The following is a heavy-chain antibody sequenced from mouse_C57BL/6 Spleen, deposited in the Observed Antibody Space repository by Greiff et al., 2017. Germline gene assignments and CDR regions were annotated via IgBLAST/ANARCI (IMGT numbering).Heavy chain of an antibody. Sequence: DVQLVESGGGLVKPGGSLKLSCAASGFTFSSYAMSWVRQTPEKRLEWVATISDGGSYTYYPDNVKGRFTISRDNAKNNLYLQMSHLKSEDTAMYYCARDGTTLSYFDYWGQGTTLTVSS. J-gene: IGHJ2*01. CDR2: ISDGGSYT. D-gene: IGHD1-1*01. V-gene: IGHV5-4*01. CDR3: ARDGTTLSYFDY. CDR1: GFTFSSYA.